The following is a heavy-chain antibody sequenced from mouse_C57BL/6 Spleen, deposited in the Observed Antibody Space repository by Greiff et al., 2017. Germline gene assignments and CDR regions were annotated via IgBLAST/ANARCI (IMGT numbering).Heavy chain of an antibody. V-gene: IGHV5-17*01. D-gene: IGHD1-1*01. CDR2: ISSGSSTI. Sequence: EVKLMESGGGLVKPGGSLKLSCAASGFTSSDYGMHWVRQAPEKGLEWVAYISSGSSTIYYADTVKGRFTISRDNAKNTLFLQMTSLRSEDTAMYYCARNLAITTVVAHWYFDVWGTGTTVTVSS. CDR1: GFTSSDYG. J-gene: IGHJ1*03. CDR3: ARNLAITTVVAHWYFDV.